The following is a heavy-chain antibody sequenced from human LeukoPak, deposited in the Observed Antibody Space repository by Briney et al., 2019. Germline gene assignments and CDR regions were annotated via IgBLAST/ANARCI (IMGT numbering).Heavy chain of an antibody. CDR3: ASSPGGRFLEWLFDY. Sequence: SVKVSCKASGGTFSSYAISWVRQAPGQGLEWMGGIIPIFGTANYAQKFQGRVTITADESTSTAYMELSSLRSEDTAVYYCASSPGGRFLEWLFDYWGQGTLVTVSS. J-gene: IGHJ4*02. D-gene: IGHD3-3*01. CDR1: GGTFSSYA. CDR2: IIPIFGTA. V-gene: IGHV1-69*13.